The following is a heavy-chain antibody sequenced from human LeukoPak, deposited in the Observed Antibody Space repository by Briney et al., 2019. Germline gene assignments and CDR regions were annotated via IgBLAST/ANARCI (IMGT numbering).Heavy chain of an antibody. CDR1: GGSISSGGYY. Sequence: PSETLSLTCTVSGGSISSGGYYWSWIRQHPGKGLEWIGYIYYSGSTYYNPSLRSRVTISVDTSKNQFSLNVSSVTAADTAVYYCARDGYYYDSSGYNWGQGTLVTVSS. CDR2: IYYSGST. CDR3: ARDGYYYDSSGYN. D-gene: IGHD3-22*01. J-gene: IGHJ4*02. V-gene: IGHV4-31*03.